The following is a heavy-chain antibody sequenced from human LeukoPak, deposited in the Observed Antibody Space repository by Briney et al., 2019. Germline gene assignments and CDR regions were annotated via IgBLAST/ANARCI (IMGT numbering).Heavy chain of an antibody. CDR1: GGSISSGGYY. CDR2: IYYSGST. CDR3: AREYCGSISCSFDY. J-gene: IGHJ4*02. Sequence: SETLSLTCTVSGGSISSGGYYWSWIRQHPGKGLEWIGYIYYSGSTYYNPSLKSRVTISVDTSKNQFPLKLSSVTAADTAVYYRAREYCGSISCSFDYWGQGTLVTVSS. V-gene: IGHV4-31*03. D-gene: IGHD2-2*01.